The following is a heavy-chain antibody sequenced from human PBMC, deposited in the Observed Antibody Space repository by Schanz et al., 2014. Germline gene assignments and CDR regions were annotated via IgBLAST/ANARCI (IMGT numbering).Heavy chain of an antibody. D-gene: IGHD6-25*01. Sequence: QVQLVESGGGVVQPGRSLRLSCAASGFTVRSYAMHWVRQAPGKGLEWVAVISYGGSDKYYTDSVKGHFTISRDDSKNTLYLQMNSLRAEDTAIYYCARDGRKYSSGTLDYFDNWGQGTLVTVSS. J-gene: IGHJ4*02. CDR2: ISYGGSDK. CDR3: ARDGRKYSSGTLDYFDN. V-gene: IGHV3-30*04. CDR1: GFTVRSYA.